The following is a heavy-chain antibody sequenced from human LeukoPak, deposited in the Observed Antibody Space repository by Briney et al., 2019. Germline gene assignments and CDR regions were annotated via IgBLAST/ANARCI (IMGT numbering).Heavy chain of an antibody. V-gene: IGHV4-31*03. CDR3: AKGRQWLVTYFDY. J-gene: IGHJ4*02. Sequence: SETLSFTCTVSGGSISSGGYYWSWFRQHPGKGLEWIGYIYSSGNTYYNPSLKSRVTISFDTSKNQFSLRLSSVTAADTAVYYCAKGRQWLVTYFDYWGQGTLVTVSS. CDR2: IYSSGNT. D-gene: IGHD6-19*01. CDR1: GGSISSGGYY.